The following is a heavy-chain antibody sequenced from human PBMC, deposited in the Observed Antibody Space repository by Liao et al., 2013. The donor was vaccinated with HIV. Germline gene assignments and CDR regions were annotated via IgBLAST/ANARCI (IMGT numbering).Heavy chain of an antibody. D-gene: IGHD5-12*01. J-gene: IGHJ6*03. CDR2: INHSGST. V-gene: IGHV4-34*01. CDR1: GGSFSGYY. Sequence: QVQLQQWGAGLLKPSETLSLTCAVYGGSFSGYYWSWIRQPPGKGLEWIGEINHSGSTNYNPSLKSRVTISVDTSKNQFSLKLSSVTAADTAVYYCARGDIVATYRYYYYYMDVWGKGTTVTVSS. CDR3: ARGDIVATYRYYYYYMDV.